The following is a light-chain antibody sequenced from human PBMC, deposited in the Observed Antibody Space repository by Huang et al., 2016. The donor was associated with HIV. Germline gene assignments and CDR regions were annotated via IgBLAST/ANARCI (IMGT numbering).Light chain of an antibody. CDR2: AAS. J-gene: IGKJ3*01. V-gene: IGKV3-15*01. Sequence: ETVMTQSPVTLSVSPGDRASLSCRSSQIVSSHLAWYQQKPGRAPRLLIYAASTRATGGPARFSGSGAGTEFTLTISTLQSEDSAVYYCQQYNDFRSTFGPGTRVEIK. CDR1: QIVSSH. CDR3: QQYNDFRST.